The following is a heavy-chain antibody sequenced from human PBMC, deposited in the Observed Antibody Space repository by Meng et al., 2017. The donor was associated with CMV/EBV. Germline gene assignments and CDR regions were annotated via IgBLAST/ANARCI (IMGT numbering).Heavy chain of an antibody. J-gene: IGHJ4*02. CDR3: ASWAPAIAAAGSTLAVFDY. V-gene: IGHV4-4*02. Sequence: MGRSTWWSWVRQHPGRGLEWIGESSHSGSTNNNPSLKSRVTISVDKSKNQFSLKLSSVTAADTAVYYCASWAPAIAAAGSTLAVFDYWGQGTLVTVSS. CDR2: SSHSGST. D-gene: IGHD6-13*01. CDR1: MGRSTW.